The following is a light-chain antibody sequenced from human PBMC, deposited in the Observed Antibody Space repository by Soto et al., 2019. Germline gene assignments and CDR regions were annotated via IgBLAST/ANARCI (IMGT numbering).Light chain of an antibody. CDR2: EVS. CDR3: TSYTSSSTLV. Sequence: QSALTQPASVSGSPGQSITISCTGTSSDVGGYNYVSWYQQHPGKAPKLMIYEVSNRPSGVSNRFSGSKSGNTASLTISGLQADAEADYYCTSYTSSSTLVFGGGTKLTVL. J-gene: IGLJ3*02. CDR1: SSDVGGYNY. V-gene: IGLV2-14*01.